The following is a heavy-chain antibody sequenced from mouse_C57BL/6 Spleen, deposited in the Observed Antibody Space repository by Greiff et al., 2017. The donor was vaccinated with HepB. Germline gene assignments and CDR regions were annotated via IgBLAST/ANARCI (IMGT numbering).Heavy chain of an antibody. V-gene: IGHV1-69*01. Sequence: VQLQQPGAELVMPGASVKLSCKASGYTFTSYWMHWVKQRPGQGLEWIGEIDPSDSYTNYNQKFKGKSTLTVDKSSSTAYMQLSSLTSEDSAVYYCARGKGYDYDGGYYAMDYWGQGTSVTVSS. D-gene: IGHD2-4*01. CDR2: IDPSDSYT. CDR1: GYTFTSYW. CDR3: ARGKGYDYDGGYYAMDY. J-gene: IGHJ4*01.